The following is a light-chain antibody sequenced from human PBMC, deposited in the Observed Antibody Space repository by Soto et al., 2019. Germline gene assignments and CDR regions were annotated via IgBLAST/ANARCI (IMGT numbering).Light chain of an antibody. Sequence: IVLTQSPGTLSLSPGERATLSCRASQSVVSSYLAWYQQKPGQAPRLLIYGASTGATGIPARFSGSGSRTEFTLTISSLQSEDFAVYYCQQYNNWPTFGQGTRLEIK. CDR1: QSVVSSY. J-gene: IGKJ5*01. CDR2: GAS. V-gene: IGKV3-15*01. CDR3: QQYNNWPT.